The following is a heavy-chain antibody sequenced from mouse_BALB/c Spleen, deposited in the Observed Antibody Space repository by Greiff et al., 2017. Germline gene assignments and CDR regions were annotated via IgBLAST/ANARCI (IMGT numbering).Heavy chain of an antibody. CDR1: GFAFSSYD. D-gene: IGHD3-3*01. J-gene: IGHJ2*01. CDR2: ISSGGGST. V-gene: IGHV5-12-1*01. CDR3: ARHAGTEFDY. Sequence: EVKLVESGGGLVKPGGSLKLSCAASGFAFSSYDMSWVRQTPEKRLEWVAYISSGGGSTYYPDTVKGRFTISRDNAKNTLYLQMSSLKSEDTAMYYCARHAGTEFDYWGQGTTLTVSS.